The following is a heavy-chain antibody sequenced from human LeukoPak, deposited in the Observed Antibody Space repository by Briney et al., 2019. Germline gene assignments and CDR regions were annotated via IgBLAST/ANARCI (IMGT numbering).Heavy chain of an antibody. V-gene: IGHV3-30*04. CDR3: ASITVVPAAMRRGGGDY. D-gene: IGHD2-2*01. CDR1: GFTFRSYA. J-gene: IGHJ4*02. CDR2: ISYDGSNK. Sequence: GGSLRLSCAASGFTFRSYAMHWVRQAPGKGLEWVAVISYDGSNKYYADSVKGRFTISRDNSKNTLYLQIDSLRAEDTAVYYCASITVVPAAMRRGGGDYWGQGTLVTVSS.